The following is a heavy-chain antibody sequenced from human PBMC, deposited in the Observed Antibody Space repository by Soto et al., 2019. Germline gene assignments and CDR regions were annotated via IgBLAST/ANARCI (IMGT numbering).Heavy chain of an antibody. J-gene: IGHJ4*02. D-gene: IGHD2-2*01. Sequence: PWWSLRLSCSASVFTFGNYAMHWFRQAPGPGLEWVSGISWNSGSIGYADSVKGRFTISRDNAKNSLYLQMNSLRTEDTALYYCAKDPQPGLPLSPFYFDYWGQGTLVTVSS. CDR2: ISWNSGSI. CDR1: VFTFGNYA. V-gene: IGHV3-9*01. CDR3: AKDPQPGLPLSPFYFDY.